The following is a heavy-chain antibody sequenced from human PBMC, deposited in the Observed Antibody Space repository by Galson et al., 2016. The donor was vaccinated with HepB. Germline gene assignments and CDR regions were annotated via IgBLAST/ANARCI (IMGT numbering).Heavy chain of an antibody. CDR3: ATFDYISGVLDH. D-gene: IGHD4-11*01. CDR1: GFIFSNHS. J-gene: IGHJ4*02. Sequence: SLRLSCAASGFIFSNHSMSWVRQAPGKGLEWVSGISSSGHNTFYADSLKGHFTISRDNSKNTLFLQVGRLRVEDTAIYYCATFDYISGVLDHWGQGTLVTVSS. CDR2: ISSSGHNT. V-gene: IGHV3-23*01.